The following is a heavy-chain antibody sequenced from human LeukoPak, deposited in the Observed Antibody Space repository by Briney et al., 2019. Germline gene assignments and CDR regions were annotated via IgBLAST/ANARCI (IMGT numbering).Heavy chain of an antibody. J-gene: IGHJ4*02. V-gene: IGHV4-4*02. CDR2: VHLSGRT. Sequence: SETLSLTCGVSGGSVSSTNWWTWVRQPPGEGLERIGEVHLSGRTNYNPSLESRVTMSVDMSENHISLKLTSVTAADTAVYYCAREGGPYRPLDYSGQGTLVTVSS. CDR1: GGSVSSTNW. CDR3: AREGGPYRPLDY.